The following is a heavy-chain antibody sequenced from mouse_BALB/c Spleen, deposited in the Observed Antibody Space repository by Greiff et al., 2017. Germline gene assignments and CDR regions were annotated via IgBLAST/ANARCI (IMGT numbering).Heavy chain of an antibody. CDR3: ARGVYPYWDCDV. J-gene: IGHJ1*01. CDR1: GFTFSDYY. D-gene: IGHD2-3*01. CDR2: ISDGGSYT. Sequence: EVQGVESGGGLVKPGGSLKLSCAASGFTFSDYYMYWVRQTPEKRLEWVATISDGGSYTYYPDSVKGRFTISRDNAKNNLYLQMSSLKSEDTAMYYCARGVYPYWDCDVWGAGTTGTVSS. V-gene: IGHV5-4*02.